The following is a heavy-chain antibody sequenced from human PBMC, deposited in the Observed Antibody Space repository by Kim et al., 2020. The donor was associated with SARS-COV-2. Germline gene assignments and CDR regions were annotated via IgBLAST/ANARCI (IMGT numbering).Heavy chain of an antibody. D-gene: IGHD4-17*01. Sequence: GGSLRLSCAASGFTFSSYGMHWVRQAPGKGLEWVAVIWYDGSNKYYADSVKGRFTISRDNSKNTLYLQMNSLRAEDTAVYYCARSESVTRPSFDYWGQGTLVTVSS. CDR1: GFTFSSYG. CDR3: ARSESVTRPSFDY. V-gene: IGHV3-33*01. CDR2: IWYDGSNK. J-gene: IGHJ4*02.